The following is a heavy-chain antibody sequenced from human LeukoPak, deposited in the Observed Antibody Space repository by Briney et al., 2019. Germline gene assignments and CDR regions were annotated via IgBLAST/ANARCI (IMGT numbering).Heavy chain of an antibody. D-gene: IGHD5-12*01. Sequence: PSETLSLTCTVSGGSISSSSYYWGWIRQPPGKGLEWIGSIYYSGSTYYNPSLKSRVTISVDTSKNQFSLKLSSVTAADTAVYYCARHQISGYDEPRAYYFDYWGQGTLVTVSS. CDR1: GGSISSSSYY. J-gene: IGHJ4*02. CDR3: ARHQISGYDEPRAYYFDY. CDR2: IYYSGST. V-gene: IGHV4-39*01.